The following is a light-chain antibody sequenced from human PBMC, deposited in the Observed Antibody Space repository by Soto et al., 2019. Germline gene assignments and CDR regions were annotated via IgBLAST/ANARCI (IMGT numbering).Light chain of an antibody. J-gene: IGKJ1*01. CDR2: EVS. CDR3: QQYSVYWT. Sequence: DVVMTPTPLSLSVAPGQPASISCKSRQSLLHITGETFLFWYLQKPGQSPQLLIYEVSTRVSGVPDRFSGSGSGTEFTLTINSLQPDDFATYYCQQYSVYWTFGQGTKVDIK. V-gene: IGKV2-29*03. CDR1: QSLLHITGETF.